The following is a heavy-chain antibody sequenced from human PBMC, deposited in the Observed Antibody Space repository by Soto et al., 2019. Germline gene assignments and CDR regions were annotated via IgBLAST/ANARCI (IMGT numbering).Heavy chain of an antibody. CDR3: ARDDDYPDNGFDY. Sequence: GGSLRLSCAASGFTFSRHGMHWVRQTPGKGLEWLAVILNDASGHWYADSVKGRFTISRDNFENTLYLQMNGLRLEDTAMYYCARDDDYPDNGFDYWGQGTLVTVSS. V-gene: IGHV3-33*01. J-gene: IGHJ4*02. D-gene: IGHD4-17*01. CDR2: ILNDASGH. CDR1: GFTFSRHG.